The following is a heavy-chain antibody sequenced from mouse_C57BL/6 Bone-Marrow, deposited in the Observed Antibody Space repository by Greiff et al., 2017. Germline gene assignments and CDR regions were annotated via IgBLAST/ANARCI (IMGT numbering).Heavy chain of an antibody. CDR2: IYPGGGYT. D-gene: IGHD1-1*02. Sequence: VQLQQPGAELVRPGTSVKMSCKASGYTFTNYWIGWAKQRPGHGLEWIGDIYPGGGYTNYNEKFKGKATLTADKSSSTAYMQFSSLTSEDSAIYYCARSGGDYFDYWGQGTTLTVSS. J-gene: IGHJ2*01. CDR1: GYTFTNYW. V-gene: IGHV1-63*01. CDR3: ARSGGDYFDY.